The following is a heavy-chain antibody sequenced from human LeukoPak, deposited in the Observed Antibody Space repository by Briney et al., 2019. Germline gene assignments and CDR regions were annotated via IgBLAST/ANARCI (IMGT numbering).Heavy chain of an antibody. V-gene: IGHV4-4*07. J-gene: IGHJ3*02. CDR2: IYTRGST. CDR1: GGSINNYY. Sequence: SETLSLTCTVSGGSINNYYWSWIRQPGGKGLEWIGRIYTRGSTNYNPSLKSRVTMSVDTSKNQFSLKLSFVTAADTAVYYCARGRYCSADICSGGDAFDIWGQGTMVSVSS. CDR3: ARGRYCSADICSGGDAFDI. D-gene: IGHD2-15*01.